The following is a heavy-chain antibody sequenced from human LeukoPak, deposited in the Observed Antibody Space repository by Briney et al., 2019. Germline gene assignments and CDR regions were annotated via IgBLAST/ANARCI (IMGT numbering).Heavy chain of an antibody. V-gene: IGHV3-30*18. CDR1: GFTFSSYW. CDR2: ISYDGSNK. D-gene: IGHD3-10*01. CDR3: AKGYGSGRTFVDY. Sequence: GGSLRLSCAASGFTFSSYWMNWVRQAPGKGLEWVAVISYDGSNKYYADSVKGRFTISRDNSKNTLYLQMNSLRAEDTAVYYCAKGYGSGRTFVDYWGQGTLVTVSS. J-gene: IGHJ4*02.